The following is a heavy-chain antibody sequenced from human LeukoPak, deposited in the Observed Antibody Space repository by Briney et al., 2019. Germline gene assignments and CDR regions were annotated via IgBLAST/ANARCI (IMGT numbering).Heavy chain of an antibody. J-gene: IGHJ4*02. CDR1: GFTFDDYA. Sequence: PGRSLRLSCAASGFTFDDYAMHWVRQAPGKGLEWVSGISWNSGSIGYADSVKGRFTISRDNAKNSLYLQMNSLRAEDTALYYCAKDTNPVQGYFDYWGQGTLVTVSS. V-gene: IGHV3-9*01. CDR2: ISWNSGSI. CDR3: AKDTNPVQGYFDY.